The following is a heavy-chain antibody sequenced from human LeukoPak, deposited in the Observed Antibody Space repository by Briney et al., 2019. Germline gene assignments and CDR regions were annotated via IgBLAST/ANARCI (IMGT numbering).Heavy chain of an antibody. J-gene: IGHJ6*03. CDR1: GFTFSSYA. D-gene: IGHD3-10*01. V-gene: IGHV3-23*01. CDR2: ISGSGGST. CDR3: ARVTMIRGVIHYMDV. Sequence: GGSLRLSCAASGFTFSSYAMSWVRQAPGKGLEWVSAISGSGGSTYYADSVKGRFTVSRDNAKNSLYLQMNSLSAEDTAVFFCARVTMIRGVIHYMDVWGTGTTVTVSS.